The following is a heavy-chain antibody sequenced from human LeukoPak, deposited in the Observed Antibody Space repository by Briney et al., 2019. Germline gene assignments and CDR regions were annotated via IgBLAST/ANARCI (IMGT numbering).Heavy chain of an antibody. CDR3: VRDPAAYYYDSTFDY. D-gene: IGHD3-22*01. V-gene: IGHV3-64*05. CDR1: GFTFSNHA. J-gene: IGHJ4*02. CDR2: ISSNGGTT. Sequence: PGGSLRLSCSASGFTFSNHAMHWVRQAPGKGLEFVAAISSNGGTTYHADSVEGRFAISRDNSKNTLFFQMTFLRIEDTAVYYCVRDPAAYYYDSTFDYWGQGTLVTVSA.